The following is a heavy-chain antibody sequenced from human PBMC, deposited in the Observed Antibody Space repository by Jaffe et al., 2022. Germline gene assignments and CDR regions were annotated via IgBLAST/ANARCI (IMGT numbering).Heavy chain of an antibody. CDR1: GFTVSTYA. CDR3: AKDRYYDFWNGYSDYFDY. Sequence: EVHLLESGGDLVQPGGSLRLSCAASGFTVSTYAMSWVRQAPGKGLEWVSTISGSGVATYYAESVKGRFTISRDDSKNMLHLQMNSLRAEDTAIYYCAKDRYYDFWNGYSDYFDYWGQGTLVTVSS. D-gene: IGHD3-3*01. CDR2: ISGSGVAT. J-gene: IGHJ4*02. V-gene: IGHV3-23*01.